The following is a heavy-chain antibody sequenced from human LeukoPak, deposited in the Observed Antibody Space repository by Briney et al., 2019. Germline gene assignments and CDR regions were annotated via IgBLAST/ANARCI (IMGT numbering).Heavy chain of an antibody. D-gene: IGHD5-18*01. J-gene: IGHJ2*01. CDR3: ARDLTVTSYWYFDL. V-gene: IGHV3-21*01. Sequence: GGSLRLSCAASGFTFSSYSMNWVRQAPGKGPEWVSSISSSSSYIYYADSVKGRFTISRDNAKNSLYLQMNSLRDEDTAVYYCARDLTVTSYWYFDLWGRGALVTVSS. CDR2: ISSSSSYI. CDR1: GFTFSSYS.